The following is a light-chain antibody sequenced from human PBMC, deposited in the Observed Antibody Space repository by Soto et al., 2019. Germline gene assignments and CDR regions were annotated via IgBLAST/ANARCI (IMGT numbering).Light chain of an antibody. V-gene: IGKV3-20*01. CDR2: VAS. J-gene: IGKJ1*01. CDR3: QHYGNSLWT. Sequence: EIVLTQSPGTLSLSPWERATLSCRASQSVSSSYLAWYQQRPGQAPRLLIYVASSRATGIPARFSGSGSGTDFTLTISRLEPEDFAVYYCQHYGNSLWTFGQGTKVDIK. CDR1: QSVSSSY.